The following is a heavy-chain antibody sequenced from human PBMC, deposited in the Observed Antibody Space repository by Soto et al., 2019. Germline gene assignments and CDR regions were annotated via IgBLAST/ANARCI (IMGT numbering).Heavy chain of an antibody. D-gene: IGHD3-10*01. CDR2: IYSGGST. V-gene: IGHV3-66*01. CDR3: ARGYLAITVALDP. CDR1: GFSVSNNY. J-gene: IGHJ5*02. Sequence: GGSLRLSCEASGFSVSNNYMNWVRQAPGKGLEWVALIYSGGSTSYADSVKGRFTLSRDTSKNTLFLQMNSLRAEDTAVYYCARGYLAITVALDPWGQGTLVTVSS.